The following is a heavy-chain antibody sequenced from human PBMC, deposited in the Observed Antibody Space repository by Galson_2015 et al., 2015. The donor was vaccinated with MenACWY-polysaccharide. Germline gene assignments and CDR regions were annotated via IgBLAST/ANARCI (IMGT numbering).Heavy chain of an antibody. Sequence: SVKASCKASGYTFTGYYMHWVRQAPGQGLEWMGWLNPDNGGTNYAQNFQGRVTMTRDTSIRTAYMELRRLTSDDTAVYFCASGPGYCRGGLCFGVDSWGQGTLLTVSS. CDR3: ASGPGYCRGGLCFGVDS. CDR2: LNPDNGGT. CDR1: GYTFTGYY. J-gene: IGHJ4*02. V-gene: IGHV1-2*02. D-gene: IGHD2-15*01.